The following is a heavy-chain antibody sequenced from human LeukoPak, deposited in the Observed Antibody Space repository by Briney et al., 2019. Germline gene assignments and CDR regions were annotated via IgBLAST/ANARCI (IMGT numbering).Heavy chain of an antibody. Sequence: GGSLRLSCEASGFTFSSYWMHWVRQVPGKGLVWVSRINSDGSSTSYADSVEGRFTISRDNGKNTLYLQMNSLRAEDTAVYYCATGQGHGMDVRGQGTTVTVSS. CDR2: INSDGSST. D-gene: IGHD1-14*01. CDR3: ATGQGHGMDV. CDR1: GFTFSSYW. J-gene: IGHJ6*02. V-gene: IGHV3-74*01.